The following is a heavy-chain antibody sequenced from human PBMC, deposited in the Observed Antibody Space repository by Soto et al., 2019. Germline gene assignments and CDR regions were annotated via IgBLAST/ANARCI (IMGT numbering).Heavy chain of an antibody. D-gene: IGHD2-21*02. CDR1: GGTFSSYA. Sequence: QVQLVQSGAEVKKPWSSVKVSCKASGGTFSSYAISWVRQAPGQGLAWMGGIIPIFGTANYAQKFQGRVTITADESTSTAYMELSSLRSEDTAVYYCARDYGGNSVLRGYYYGMDVWGQGTTVTVSS. V-gene: IGHV1-69*01. J-gene: IGHJ6*02. CDR2: IIPIFGTA. CDR3: ARDYGGNSVLRGYYYGMDV.